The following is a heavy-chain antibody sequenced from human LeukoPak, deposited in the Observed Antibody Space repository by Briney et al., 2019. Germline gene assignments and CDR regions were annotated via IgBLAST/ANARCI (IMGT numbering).Heavy chain of an antibody. J-gene: IGHJ4*02. D-gene: IGHD5-18*01. CDR2: INHSGST. V-gene: IGHV4-34*01. CDR1: GGSFSGYY. Sequence: PSETLSLTCAVYGGSFSGYYCSWIRQPPGKELEWIGEINHSGSTNYNPSLKSRVTISVDTSKNQFSLKLSSVTAADTAVYYCARSVDTAMVHFDYWGQGTLVTVSS. CDR3: ARSVDTAMVHFDY.